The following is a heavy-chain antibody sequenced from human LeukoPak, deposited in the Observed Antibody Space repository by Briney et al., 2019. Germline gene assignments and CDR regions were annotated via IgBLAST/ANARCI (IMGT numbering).Heavy chain of an antibody. D-gene: IGHD2-21*02. Sequence: GGSLRLSCAASGFTFSSYSMNWVRQAPGKGLEWVSYISSSSSTIYYADSVKGRFTISRDNAKNSLYLQMNSLGAEDTAVYHCARDGGADCGGDCYPSYYYGMDVWGQGTTVTVSS. CDR1: GFTFSSYS. CDR3: ARDGGADCGGDCYPSYYYGMDV. V-gene: IGHV3-48*04. J-gene: IGHJ6*02. CDR2: ISSSSSTI.